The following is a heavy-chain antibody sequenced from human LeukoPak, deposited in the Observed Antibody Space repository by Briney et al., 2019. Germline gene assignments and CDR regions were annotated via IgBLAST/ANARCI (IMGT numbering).Heavy chain of an antibody. Sequence: TSQTLSLTCAISGDSVSSNSAAWNWIRQSPSRGLEWLGRTYYRSKWYNDYAVPVKSRITINPDTSKNQFSLQLNSVTPEDTAVYYCAREGPYSSSWYANWWDNWFDPWGQGTLVTVSS. CDR2: TYYRSKWYN. CDR3: AREGPYSSSWYANWWDNWFDP. D-gene: IGHD6-13*01. CDR1: GDSVSSNSAA. V-gene: IGHV6-1*01. J-gene: IGHJ5*02.